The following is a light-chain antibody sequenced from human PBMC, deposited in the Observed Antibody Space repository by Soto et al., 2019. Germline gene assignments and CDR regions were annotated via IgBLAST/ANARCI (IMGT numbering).Light chain of an antibody. Sequence: EIVMTQSPATLSVSPGERATLSCRASQSVSSSLAWYQQKPGQAPTLLIYGASTRAAGIPARFSGSGSGTEFTLTISRVQSEDFAVYYCQQYYNWPPWTFGQGTKVEIK. CDR2: GAS. J-gene: IGKJ1*01. CDR1: QSVSSS. V-gene: IGKV3-15*01. CDR3: QQYYNWPPWT.